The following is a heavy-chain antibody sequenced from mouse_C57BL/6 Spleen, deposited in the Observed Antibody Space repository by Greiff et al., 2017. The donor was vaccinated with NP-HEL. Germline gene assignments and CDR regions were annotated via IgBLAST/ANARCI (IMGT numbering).Heavy chain of an antibody. J-gene: IGHJ1*03. CDR2: INYDGSST. CDR3: ARDPPSYWYFDV. Sequence: DVMLVESEGGLVQPGSSMKLSCTASGFTFSDYYMAWVRQVPEKGLEWVANINYDGSSTYYLDSLKSRFIISRDNAKNILYLQMSSLKSEDTATYYCARDPPSYWYFDVWGTGTTVTVSS. V-gene: IGHV5-16*01. CDR1: GFTFSDYY.